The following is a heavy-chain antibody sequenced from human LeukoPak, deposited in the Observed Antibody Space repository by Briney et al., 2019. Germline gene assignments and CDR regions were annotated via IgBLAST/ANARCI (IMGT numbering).Heavy chain of an antibody. Sequence: GGSLILSCAASGFTFSNYDMHWVRQAPGKGLEWVAVISYDGTNKYYADSVKGRFTISRDNSKSTLYLQMNSLRAEDTAVYYCAKENDFVYWGQGTLVTVSS. D-gene: IGHD3-3*01. J-gene: IGHJ4*02. V-gene: IGHV3-30*18. CDR3: AKENDFVY. CDR2: ISYDGTNK. CDR1: GFTFSNYD.